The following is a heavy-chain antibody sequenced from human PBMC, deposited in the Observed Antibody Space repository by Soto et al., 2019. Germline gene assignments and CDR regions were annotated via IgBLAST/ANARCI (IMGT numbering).Heavy chain of an antibody. Sequence: GGSLRLSCAASGFTFSKYWMSWVRQAPGKGLEWVANIRQDGSEGYYVDSVKGRFTISRDNAQNSLYLQMNSLRAEDTAVYYCATGQYYYDSSGYYYSWGQGTLVTVSS. CDR3: ATGQYYYDSSGYYYS. CDR1: GFTFSKYW. CDR2: IRQDGSEG. D-gene: IGHD3-22*01. V-gene: IGHV3-7*05. J-gene: IGHJ4*02.